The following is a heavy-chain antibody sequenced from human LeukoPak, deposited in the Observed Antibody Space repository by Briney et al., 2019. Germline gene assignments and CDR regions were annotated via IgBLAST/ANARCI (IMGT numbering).Heavy chain of an antibody. D-gene: IGHD2-15*01. CDR2: IDTTSRYI. CDR3: ARDCSSSAFDI. V-gene: IGHV3-21*04. Sequence: WESLRLSCAASGFTFNIYTMTWVRQAPGKGLEWVSSIDTTSRYIYYADSVKGRFTISRDNDNNSVYLQMNSLRAEDTAVYFCARDCSSSAFDIWGHGTMVTVSS. CDR1: GFTFNIYT. J-gene: IGHJ3*02.